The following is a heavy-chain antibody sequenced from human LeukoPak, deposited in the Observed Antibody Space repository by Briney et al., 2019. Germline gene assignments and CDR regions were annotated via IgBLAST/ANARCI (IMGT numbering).Heavy chain of an antibody. CDR2: INPNSGGT. V-gene: IGHV1-2*02. CDR3: ATGYYDTSDYYPDAFDI. J-gene: IGHJ3*02. Sequence: ASVKVSCKASGYTFTGSYMHWVRQAPGQGLEWMGWINPNSGGTNYAQKFQGRVTMTRDTSISTACMELSRLGSDDTAVYYCATGYYDTSDYYPDAFDIWGQGTMVTVSS. CDR1: GYTFTGSY. D-gene: IGHD3-22*01.